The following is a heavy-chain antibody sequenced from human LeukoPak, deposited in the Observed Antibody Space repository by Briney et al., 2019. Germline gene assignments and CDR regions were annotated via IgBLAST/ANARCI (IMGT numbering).Heavy chain of an antibody. V-gene: IGHV1-46*01. CDR3: ASVRSQRSYYDSSGYFSY. J-gene: IGHJ4*02. Sequence: ASVKVSCKASGYTFTSYYMHWVRQAPGQGLEWMGIINPSGGSTSYAQKFQGRVTMTRDMSTSTVYMELSSLRSEDTAVYYCASVRSQRSYYDSSGYFSYWGQGTLVTVSS. CDR2: INPSGGST. D-gene: IGHD3-22*01. CDR1: GYTFTSYY.